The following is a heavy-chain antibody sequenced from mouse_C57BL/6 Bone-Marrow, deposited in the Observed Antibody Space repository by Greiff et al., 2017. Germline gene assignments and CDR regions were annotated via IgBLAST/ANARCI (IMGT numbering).Heavy chain of an antibody. CDR2: IYPRSGNT. CDR3: ASPSGSSGYAMDY. D-gene: IGHD3-2*02. Sequence: VQLQQSGAELARPGASVKLSCKASGYTFTSYGISWVKQRTGQGLEWIGEIYPRSGNTYYNEKFKGKATVTADKSSSTAYMELRSLTSEDSAVYFCASPSGSSGYAMDYWGQGTSVTVSS. V-gene: IGHV1-81*01. J-gene: IGHJ4*01. CDR1: GYTFTSYG.